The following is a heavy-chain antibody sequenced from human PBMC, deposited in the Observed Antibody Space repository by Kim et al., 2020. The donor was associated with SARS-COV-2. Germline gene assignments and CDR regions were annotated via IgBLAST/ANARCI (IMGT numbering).Heavy chain of an antibody. V-gene: IGHV3-23*01. D-gene: IGHD6-19*01. J-gene: IGHJ4*02. Sequence: GASVKGRFTISRDNSKNTLYLQMNSLRAEDTAVYYCAKDGGRYSSGWSDYWGQGTLVTVSS. CDR3: AKDGGRYSSGWSDY.